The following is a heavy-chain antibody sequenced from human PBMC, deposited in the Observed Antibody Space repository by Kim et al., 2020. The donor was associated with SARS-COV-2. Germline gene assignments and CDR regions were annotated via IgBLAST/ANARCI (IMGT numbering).Heavy chain of an antibody. V-gene: IGHV4-34*01. Sequence: SETLSLTCAAYGGSFSGYYWSWIRQPPGKGLEWIGEINHSGSTNYNPSLKSRVTISVDTSKNQFSLKLSSVTAADTAVYYCARGRSSGWPRGAYYYYYG. CDR1: GGSFSGYY. J-gene: IGHJ6*01. D-gene: IGHD6-19*01. CDR3: ARGRSSGWPRGAYYYYYG. CDR2: INHSGST.